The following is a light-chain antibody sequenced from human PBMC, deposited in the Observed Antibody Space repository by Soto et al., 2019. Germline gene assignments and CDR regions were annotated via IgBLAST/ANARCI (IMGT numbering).Light chain of an antibody. Sequence: DVVMTQSPDSLALSLGERATINCKSSQSHLSSSDNRNYLAWFQQKLGQPPNLLIRWASTRESGVPDRFSASGSATDFTLPIHSLQAEDVAVYYCQTYYRVPLTFGGGTKVELK. CDR3: QTYYRVPLT. CDR1: QSHLSSSDNRNY. J-gene: IGKJ4*01. CDR2: WAS. V-gene: IGKV4-1*01.